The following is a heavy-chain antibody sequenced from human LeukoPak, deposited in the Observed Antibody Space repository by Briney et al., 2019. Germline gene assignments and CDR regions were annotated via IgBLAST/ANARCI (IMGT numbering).Heavy chain of an antibody. D-gene: IGHD4-11*01. CDR3: ARTTEGGYSNGYFYYYYMDV. CDR1: GGSTSSYY. J-gene: IGHJ6*03. CDR2: IYYSGST. Sequence: KPSETLSLTCTVSGGSTSSYYWSWIRQPPGKGLEWIGYIYYSGSTNYKSSLKSRVTISVDTSKNQFSLKLSSVTAADTAVYYCARTTEGGYSNGYFYYYYMDVWGKGTTVTISS. V-gene: IGHV4-59*01.